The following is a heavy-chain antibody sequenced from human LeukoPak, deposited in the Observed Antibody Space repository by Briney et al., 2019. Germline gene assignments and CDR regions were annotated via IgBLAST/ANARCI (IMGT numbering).Heavy chain of an antibody. CDR2: ISGSGGST. V-gene: IGHV3-23*01. D-gene: IGHD2-2*01. CDR1: GFTFSNYA. J-gene: IGHJ5*02. CDR3: VRDRCSSTSCHDSPNWFDP. Sequence: PGGSLGLSCAAAGFTFSNYAMTWVRQAPGRGLEWVSSISGSGGSTYYADSVKGRFTISRDNAKNSLYLQMNSLRAEDTALYYCVRDRCSSTSCHDSPNWFDPWGQGTLVTVSS.